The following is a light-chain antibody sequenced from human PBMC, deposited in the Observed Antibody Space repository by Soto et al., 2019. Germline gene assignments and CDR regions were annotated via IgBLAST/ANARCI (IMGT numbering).Light chain of an antibody. Sequence: QSALTQPPSASGSPGQSVTISCTGNSNDVGHSSFISWYQQHTGKGPKLIIYEVSKRPSGVPDRFSGSKSGNTASLIVSGLQDEDEADYFCNAQADNGKHVFGTGTKVTVL. J-gene: IGLJ1*01. CDR1: SNDVGHSSF. CDR3: NAQADNGKHV. V-gene: IGLV2-8*01. CDR2: EVS.